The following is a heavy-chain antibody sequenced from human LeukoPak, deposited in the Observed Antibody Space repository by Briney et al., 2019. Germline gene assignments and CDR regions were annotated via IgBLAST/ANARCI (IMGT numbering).Heavy chain of an antibody. CDR1: GDSVSGSPAV. Sequence: SQTLSLTCAISGDSVSGSPAVWNWIRQSPSRGLEWLGRAYYRSKWYIDYAESVKGRITITPDTSKNQFSLQLNSVTPEDTAVYYCARGAVRGGTNFDYWGQGTLDTVSS. J-gene: IGHJ4*02. CDR2: AYYRSKWYI. V-gene: IGHV6-1*01. CDR3: ARGAVRGGTNFDY. D-gene: IGHD3-10*01.